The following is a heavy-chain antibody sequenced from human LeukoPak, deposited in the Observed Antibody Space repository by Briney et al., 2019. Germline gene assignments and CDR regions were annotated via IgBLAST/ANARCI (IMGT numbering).Heavy chain of an antibody. Sequence: SGTLSLTCAVSGDSISSSNWWGWIRQPPGKGLEWIGYIYYSGSTNYNPSLKSRVTMSVDTSKNQFSLKLSSVTALDTAVYYCARYLSSYGDSDVGFDPWGQGTLVTVSS. D-gene: IGHD4-17*01. CDR1: GDSISSSNW. J-gene: IGHJ5*02. V-gene: IGHV4-28*06. CDR3: ARYLSSYGDSDVGFDP. CDR2: IYYSGST.